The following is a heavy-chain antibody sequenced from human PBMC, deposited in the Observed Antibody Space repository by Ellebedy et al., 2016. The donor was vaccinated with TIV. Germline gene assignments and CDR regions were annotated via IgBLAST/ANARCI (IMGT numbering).Heavy chain of an antibody. CDR1: GFTFSAYS. CDR3: AKQSVVGPSSCFDY. V-gene: IGHV3-48*01. J-gene: IGHJ4*02. Sequence: GESLKISCAASGFTFSAYSMNWVRQAPGKGLEWVSYISGSTASIYYADSVKGRFTISRDKANNSLYLQMNSLRADDTAVYYCAKQSVVGPSSCFDYWGQGALVTVSS. D-gene: IGHD6-19*01. CDR2: ISGSTASI.